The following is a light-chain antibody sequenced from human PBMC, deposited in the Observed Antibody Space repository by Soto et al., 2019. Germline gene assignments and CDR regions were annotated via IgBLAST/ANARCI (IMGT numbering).Light chain of an antibody. CDR1: QSVSSN. CDR2: GAS. V-gene: IGKV3-15*01. Sequence: EIVMTQSPATLSVSPGERATLSCRASQSVSSNLAWYQQKPGQAPRLLIYGASTRATGIPARFSGSGSGTELTLTISSLQSEDFAVYYCQQRSNWVTFGGGTKVEIK. CDR3: QQRSNWVT. J-gene: IGKJ4*01.